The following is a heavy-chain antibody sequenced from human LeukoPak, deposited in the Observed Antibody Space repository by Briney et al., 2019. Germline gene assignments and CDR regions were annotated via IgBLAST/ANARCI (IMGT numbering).Heavy chain of an antibody. V-gene: IGHV1-46*01. J-gene: IGHJ4*02. Sequence: ASVKVSCKASGYTFTSYDINWVRQATGQGLEWMGIINPSGGSTKYAQKLQGRVTMTSDTSTSTVYMELSSLRSEDTAVYYCARDDSSGPQVYWGQGTLVTVSS. CDR3: ARDDSSGPQVY. D-gene: IGHD3-22*01. CDR1: GYTFTSYD. CDR2: INPSGGST.